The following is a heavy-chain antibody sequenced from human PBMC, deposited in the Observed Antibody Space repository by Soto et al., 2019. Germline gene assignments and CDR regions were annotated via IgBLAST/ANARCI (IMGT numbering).Heavy chain of an antibody. Sequence: GGSLRLSCAASGFTSHSYDMHWVRQATGKGLEWVSGIGTAGETYYLGSVKGRFTISRENAENSLYLQMNTLRAGDTAVYYCARVIFGDYYGMDVWGQGTTVTVSS. CDR1: GFTSHSYD. CDR2: IGTAGET. J-gene: IGHJ6*02. V-gene: IGHV3-13*01. CDR3: ARVIFGDYYGMDV. D-gene: IGHD3-3*01.